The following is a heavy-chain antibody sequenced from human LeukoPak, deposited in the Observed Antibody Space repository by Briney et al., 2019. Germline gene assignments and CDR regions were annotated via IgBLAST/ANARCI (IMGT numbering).Heavy chain of an antibody. CDR3: ARANRVSLYYFDY. D-gene: IGHD5/OR15-5a*01. V-gene: IGHV4-38-2*02. Sequence: SETLSLTCTVSGYSISSGYYWGWIRQPPGKGLEWIGSIYHSGSTYYNPSLKSRVTISVDTSKNQFSLKLSSVTAADTAVYYCARANRVSLYYFDYXXXGTLVTV. J-gene: IGHJ4*02. CDR2: IYHSGST. CDR1: GYSISSGYY.